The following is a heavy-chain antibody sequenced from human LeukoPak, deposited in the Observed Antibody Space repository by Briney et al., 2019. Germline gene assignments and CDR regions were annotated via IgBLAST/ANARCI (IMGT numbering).Heavy chain of an antibody. CDR1: GYSFTSYW. Sequence: GESLKISCKGSGYSFTSYWIGWVRQMPGKGLEWMGIIYPGDSDTRYSPSFRGQVTISADKSISTAYLQWSSLKASDTAMYYCARQRMRGIAAAGVNWFDPWGQGTLVTVSS. V-gene: IGHV5-51*01. D-gene: IGHD6-13*01. CDR3: ARQRMRGIAAAGVNWFDP. CDR2: IYPGDSDT. J-gene: IGHJ5*02.